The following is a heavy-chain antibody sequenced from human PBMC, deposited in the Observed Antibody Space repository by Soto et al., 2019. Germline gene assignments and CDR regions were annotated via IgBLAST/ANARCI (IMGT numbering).Heavy chain of an antibody. D-gene: IGHD3-22*01. CDR3: ARDRSRYYYDSSGYYPTDFDY. Sequence: GASVKVSCKASGYTFTSYAMHWVRQAPGQRLEWMGWINAGNGNTKYSQKFQGRVTITRDTSASTAYMELSSLRSEDTAVYYCARDRSRYYYDSSGYYPTDFDYWGQGTLVTVSS. V-gene: IGHV1-3*01. CDR1: GYTFTSYA. CDR2: INAGNGNT. J-gene: IGHJ4*02.